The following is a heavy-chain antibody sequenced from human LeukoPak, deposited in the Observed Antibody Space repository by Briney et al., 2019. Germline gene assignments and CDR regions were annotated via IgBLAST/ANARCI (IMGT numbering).Heavy chain of an antibody. CDR3: ARVVRYYGSGSYSWFDP. J-gene: IGHJ5*02. CDR1: GGSISSSSYY. V-gene: IGHV4-39*07. D-gene: IGHD3-10*01. Sequence: SETLSLTCTVSGGSISSSSYYWGWIRQPPGKGLEWIGSIYYSGSTYYNPSLKSRVTISVDTSKNQFSLKLSSVTAADTAVYYCARVVRYYGSGSYSWFDPWGQGTLVTVSS. CDR2: IYYSGST.